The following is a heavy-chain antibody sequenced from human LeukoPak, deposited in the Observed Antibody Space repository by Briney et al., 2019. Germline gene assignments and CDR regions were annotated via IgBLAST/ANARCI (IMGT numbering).Heavy chain of an antibody. CDR3: ATYWRYFDWLLSDI. V-gene: IGHV3-7*05. Sequence: GGSLRLSCEASGFTFGVYWMRRVRKAPGKGLECLANIKQDGSENHYVDSVKGRFTISRDNAKNSLSLQMNSLRAEDTAVYYCATYWRYFDWLLSDIWGLGTMVTVSS. J-gene: IGHJ3*02. CDR2: IKQDGSEN. CDR1: GFTFGVYW. D-gene: IGHD3-9*01.